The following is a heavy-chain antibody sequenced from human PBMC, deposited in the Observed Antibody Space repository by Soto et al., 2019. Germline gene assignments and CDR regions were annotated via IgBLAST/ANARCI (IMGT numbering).Heavy chain of an antibody. Sequence: SETLSLTCAVYGGSFSGYYWSWIRQPPGKGLEWIGYISYSGSTNYNPSLKSRVTISVDTSNNQFSLRLSSVTAADTAVYYCARDVGLQHDTGYYDFWSGKNNWFDPWGQGILVTVSS. V-gene: IGHV4-59*01. CDR2: ISYSGST. D-gene: IGHD3-3*01. CDR1: GGSFSGYY. J-gene: IGHJ5*02. CDR3: ARDVGLQHDTGYYDFWSGKNNWFDP.